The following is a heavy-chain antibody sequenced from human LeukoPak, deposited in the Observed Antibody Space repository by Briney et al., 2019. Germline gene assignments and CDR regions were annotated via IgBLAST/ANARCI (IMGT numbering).Heavy chain of an antibody. D-gene: IGHD2-2*01. CDR3: ARDLGPATHFDY. CDR2: ISAYNGNT. V-gene: IGHV1-18*01. Sequence: GASVKVSCKASGYTFTSYGISWVRQAPGQGLEWMGWISAYNGNTNYAQKFQGRVTMTRDTSTSTVYMELSSLRSEDTAVYYCARDLGPATHFDYWGQGTLVTVSS. CDR1: GYTFTSYG. J-gene: IGHJ4*02.